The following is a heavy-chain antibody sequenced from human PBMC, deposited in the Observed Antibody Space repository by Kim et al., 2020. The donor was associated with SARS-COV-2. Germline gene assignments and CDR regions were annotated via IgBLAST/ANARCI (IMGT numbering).Heavy chain of an antibody. J-gene: IGHJ6*03. CDR3: AGSYYDCWAHYYYYMDV. Sequence: SETLSLTCTVSGGSISSYYWSWIRQPPGKGLEWIGYIYYSGSTNYNPSLKSRVTISVDTSKNQFSLKLSSVTAADTAVYYCAGSYYDCWAHYYYYMDVW. CDR2: IYYSGST. CDR1: GGSISSYY. V-gene: IGHV4-59*01. D-gene: IGHD3-3*01.